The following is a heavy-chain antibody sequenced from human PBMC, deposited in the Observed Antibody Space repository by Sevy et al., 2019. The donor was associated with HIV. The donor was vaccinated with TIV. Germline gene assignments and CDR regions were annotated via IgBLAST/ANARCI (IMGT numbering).Heavy chain of an antibody. Sequence: GGSLRLSYAASGFTFSDYYMSWIRQAPGKGLEWVSYISSSGSTIYYADSVKGRFTISRDNAKNSLYLQMNSLRAEDTAVYYCTRASGYYDSSGLPDYWGQGTLVTVSS. CDR3: TRASGYYDSSGLPDY. CDR2: ISSSGSTI. J-gene: IGHJ4*02. V-gene: IGHV3-11*01. D-gene: IGHD3-22*01. CDR1: GFTFSDYY.